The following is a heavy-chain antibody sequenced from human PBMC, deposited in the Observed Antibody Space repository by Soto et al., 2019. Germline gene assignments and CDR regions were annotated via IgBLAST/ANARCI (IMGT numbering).Heavy chain of an antibody. D-gene: IGHD3-22*01. CDR3: ARAYDSSGYYFDY. CDR1: GFTFDDYA. V-gene: IGHV3-9*01. Sequence: EVQLVESGGGLVQPGRSLRLSCAASGFTFDDYAMHWVRQAPGKGLEWVSGISWNSGSIGYADSVKGRFTISRDNAKNSLYLQMNSLRAEDTAVYYCARAYDSSGYYFDYWGQGTLVTVSS. CDR2: ISWNSGSI. J-gene: IGHJ4*02.